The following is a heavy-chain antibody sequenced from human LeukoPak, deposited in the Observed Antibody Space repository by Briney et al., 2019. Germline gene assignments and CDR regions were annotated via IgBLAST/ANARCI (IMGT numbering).Heavy chain of an antibody. Sequence: ASVKVSCKASGYTFTSYDINWVRQATGQGLEWMGWMNPNSGNTGYAQKFKGRVTMTRNPSISTAYMELSNLRSEDTAVYYCASALRYYDFWSGYYIDWFDPWGQGTLVTVSS. J-gene: IGHJ5*02. CDR1: GYTFTSYD. D-gene: IGHD3-3*01. V-gene: IGHV1-8*01. CDR3: ASALRYYDFWSGYYIDWFDP. CDR2: MNPNSGNT.